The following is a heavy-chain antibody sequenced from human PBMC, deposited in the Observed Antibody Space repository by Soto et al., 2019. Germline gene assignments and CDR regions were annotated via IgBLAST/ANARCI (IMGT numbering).Heavy chain of an antibody. CDR2: ISAYNGNT. V-gene: IGHV1-18*01. D-gene: IGHD3-10*02. J-gene: IGHJ4*01. CDR1: GYTFTSYG. Sequence: QVQLVQSGAEVKKRGASVKVSCKASGYTFTSYGISWVRQAPGQGLEWMRRISAYNGNTDYAQKFQGRVTMTTDTTTAAGYMELRSLRSDDTDVYYCGRGPAHVSDLAYFDDWGQGTLVTVSS. CDR3: GRGPAHVSDLAYFDD.